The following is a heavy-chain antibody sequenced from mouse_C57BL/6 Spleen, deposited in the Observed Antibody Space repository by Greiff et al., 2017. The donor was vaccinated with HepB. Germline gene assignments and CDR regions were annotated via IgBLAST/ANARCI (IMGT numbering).Heavy chain of an antibody. CDR1: GFTFSDFY. CDR3: ARDNGGGAMDY. Sequence: EVKLMESGGGLVQSGRSLRLSCATSGFTFSDFYMEWVRQAPGKGLGWIAASRNKANDYTTEYSASVKGRFIVSRDTSQSILYLQMNALRAEDTAIYYCARDNGGGAMDYWGQGTSVTVSS. J-gene: IGHJ4*01. CDR2: SRNKANDYTT. V-gene: IGHV7-1*01.